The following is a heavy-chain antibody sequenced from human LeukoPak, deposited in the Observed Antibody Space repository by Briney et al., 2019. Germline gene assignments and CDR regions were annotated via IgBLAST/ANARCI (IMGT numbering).Heavy chain of an antibody. CDR3: ARDRTTVVTLDY. CDR1: GFTFTSYA. CDR2: ISYDGSNK. J-gene: IGHJ4*02. V-gene: IGHV3-30*04. D-gene: IGHD4-23*01. Sequence: GRSLSLSCAASGFTFTSYAMHWVRQAPGKGVEWVAVISYDGSNKYYADSVKGRFTISRDNSKNTLYLQMNSLRAEDTAVYYCARDRTTVVTLDYWGQGTLVTVSS.